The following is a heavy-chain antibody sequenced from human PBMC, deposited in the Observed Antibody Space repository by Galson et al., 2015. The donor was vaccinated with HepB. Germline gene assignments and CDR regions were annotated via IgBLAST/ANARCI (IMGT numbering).Heavy chain of an antibody. D-gene: IGHD3-3*01. CDR1: GFAFSSYA. V-gene: IGHV3-23*01. Sequence: SLRLSCAASGFAFSSYAVIWVRQTPGKGLEWVSGISGSGGSTYYADYAKGRFTISRDNSKNTLFLQMNSLRAEDTAIYYCARFLGGAARGWFDPWGQGTLVTVSS. CDR2: ISGSGGST. CDR3: ARFLGGAARGWFDP. J-gene: IGHJ5*02.